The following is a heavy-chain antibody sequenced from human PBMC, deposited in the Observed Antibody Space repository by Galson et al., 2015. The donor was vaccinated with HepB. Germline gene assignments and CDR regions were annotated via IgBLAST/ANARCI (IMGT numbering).Heavy chain of an antibody. V-gene: IGHV3-30*18. D-gene: IGHD4-17*01. J-gene: IGHJ6*02. CDR1: GFTFSSYG. CDR2: ISYDGSNK. CDR3: AKDLATTDYYYYGMDV. Sequence: SLRLSCAASGFTFSSYGMHWVRQAPGKGLEWVAVISYDGSNKYYADSVKGRFTISRDNSKNTLYLQMNSLRAEDTAVYYCAKDLATTDYYYYGMDVWGQGTTVTVSS.